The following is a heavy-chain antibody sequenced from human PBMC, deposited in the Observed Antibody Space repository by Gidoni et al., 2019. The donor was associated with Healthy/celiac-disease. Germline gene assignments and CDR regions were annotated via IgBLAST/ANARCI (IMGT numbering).Heavy chain of an antibody. CDR1: GGTFSSYA. V-gene: IGHV1-69*06. CDR2: IIPIFGTA. D-gene: IGHD2-2*01. Sequence: QVQLVQSGAEVKKPGSSVKVSCKASGGTFSSYAISWVRQAPGQGLEWMGGIIPIFGTANYAQKFQGRVTITADKSTSTAYMELSSLRSEDTAVYYCARADIVVVPAAQQHYYYYGMDVWGQGTTVTVSS. CDR3: ARADIVVVPAAQQHYYYYGMDV. J-gene: IGHJ6*02.